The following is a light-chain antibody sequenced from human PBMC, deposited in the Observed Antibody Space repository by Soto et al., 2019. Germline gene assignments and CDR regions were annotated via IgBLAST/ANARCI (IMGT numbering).Light chain of an antibody. Sequence: EIVLTQSPGTLSLSPGERATLSCSAIQSVSSGYLAWYQQKPGQAPRLLIYGASSRATGIPDRFSGSGSGTDFTLTISRLEPEDFAVYYCQQYGSSLGVTFGGGTKVDIK. CDR1: QSVSSGY. J-gene: IGKJ4*01. CDR2: GAS. V-gene: IGKV3-20*01. CDR3: QQYGSSLGVT.